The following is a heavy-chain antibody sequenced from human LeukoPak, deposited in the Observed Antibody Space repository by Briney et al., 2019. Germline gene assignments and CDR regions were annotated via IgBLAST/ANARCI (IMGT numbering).Heavy chain of an antibody. V-gene: IGHV3-30*02. CDR1: GFTFSSYG. CDR2: IRYDGSNK. Sequence: GGSLRLSCAASGFTFSSYGMYWVRQAPGKGLEWVAFIRYDGSNKYYADSVKGRFTVSRDNSKNTLYLQMKSLRAEDTAVYYCARGGWYPDYWGQGTLVTVSS. J-gene: IGHJ4*02. CDR3: ARGGWYPDY. D-gene: IGHD6-19*01.